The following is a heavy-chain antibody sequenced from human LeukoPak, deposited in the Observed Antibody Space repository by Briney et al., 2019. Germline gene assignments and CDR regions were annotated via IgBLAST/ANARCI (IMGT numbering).Heavy chain of an antibody. J-gene: IGHJ6*02. V-gene: IGHV4-34*01. CDR2: INHSGST. CDR1: GGSFSGYY. Sequence: SETLSLTCAVYGGSFSGYYWSWIRQPPGKGLEWIGEINHSGSTNYNPSLKSRVTISVDTSKNQFSQKLSSVTAADTAVYYCARVLRVPAAHYYYYGMDVWGQGTTVTVSS. CDR3: ARVLRVPAAHYYYYGMDV. D-gene: IGHD2-2*01.